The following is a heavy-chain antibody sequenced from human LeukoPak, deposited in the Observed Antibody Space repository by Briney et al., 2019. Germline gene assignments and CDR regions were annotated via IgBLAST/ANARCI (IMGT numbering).Heavy chain of an antibody. Sequence: GASVKVSCKASGYTFTSYYMHWVRQAPGQGLEWMRMFNPSGGGTTYAQKFQGRVTMTRDTSTSTVYMELSSLRSEDTAVYYCARGRFVLDYYRFDYWGQGTLVTVSS. V-gene: IGHV1-46*01. CDR1: GYTFTSYY. CDR2: FNPSGGGT. J-gene: IGHJ4*02. D-gene: IGHD3-22*01. CDR3: ARGRFVLDYYRFDY.